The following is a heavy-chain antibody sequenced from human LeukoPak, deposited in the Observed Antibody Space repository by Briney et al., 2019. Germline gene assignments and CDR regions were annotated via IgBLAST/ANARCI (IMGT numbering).Heavy chain of an antibody. J-gene: IGHJ3*02. CDR2: INHSGST. CDR1: GGSFSGYY. V-gene: IGHV4-34*01. Sequence: SETLSLTCAVYGGSFSGYYWSWIRQPPGKGLEWIGEINHSGSTNYNPSLKSRVTISVDTSKNQFSLKLSSVTAADTAVYYCARPSSSWPGDAFDIWGQGTMVTVSS. CDR3: ARPSSSWPGDAFDI. D-gene: IGHD6-13*01.